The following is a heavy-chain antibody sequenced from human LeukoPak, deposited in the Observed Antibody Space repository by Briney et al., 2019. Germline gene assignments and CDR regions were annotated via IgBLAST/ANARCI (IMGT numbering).Heavy chain of an antibody. D-gene: IGHD3/OR15-3a*01. CDR2: IKQDGSEN. V-gene: IGHV3-7*01. CDR3: AKDRTRYDY. Sequence: GGSLRLSCAASGFTFSSHWMSWVRQAPGKGLEWVANIKQDGSENYYVDSVKGRFTISRDNAKNSLYLQMNSLRAEDTAVYYCAKDRTRYDYWGPGTLVTVSS. J-gene: IGHJ4*02. CDR1: GFTFSSHW.